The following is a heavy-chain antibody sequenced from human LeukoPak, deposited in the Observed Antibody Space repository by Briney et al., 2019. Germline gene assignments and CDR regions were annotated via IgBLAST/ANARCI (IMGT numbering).Heavy chain of an antibody. CDR3: AKLWLGDSHRYYYYGMDV. D-gene: IGHD3-10*01. CDR1: GFTFSSYG. V-gene: IGHV3-30*18. J-gene: IGHJ6*02. CDR2: ISYDGSNK. Sequence: GRSLRLSCAASGFTFSSYGMHWVRQAPGKGLEWVAVISYDGSNKYYADPVKGRFTISRDNSKNTLYLQMNSLRAEDTAVYYCAKLWLGDSHRYYYYGMDVWGQGTTVTVSS.